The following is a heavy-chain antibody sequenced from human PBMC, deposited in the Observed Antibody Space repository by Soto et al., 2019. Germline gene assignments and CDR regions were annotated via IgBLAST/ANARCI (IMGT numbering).Heavy chain of an antibody. D-gene: IGHD6-19*01. CDR1: GYTFTNYA. CDR3: ARWVGGNYFHY. Sequence: QVPLVQSGAEVKKPGASVRVSCKASGYTFTNYAMHWVRQAPGQRLEWMGWINAGNGNTKYSQKFQGRVTIIRDTSASTAYMELSSLRSEDTAVYYCARWVGGNYFHYWGQGTLVTVSS. V-gene: IGHV1-3*01. CDR2: INAGNGNT. J-gene: IGHJ4*02.